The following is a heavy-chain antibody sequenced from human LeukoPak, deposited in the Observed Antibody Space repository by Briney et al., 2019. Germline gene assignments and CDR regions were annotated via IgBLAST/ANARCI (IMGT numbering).Heavy chain of an antibody. CDR3: ARGGRYCSGGSCSLHYYYYYMDV. Sequence: SETLSLTCAVYGGSFSGYYWSWIRQPPGKGLEWIGEINHSGSTNYNPSLKSRVTISVDTSKNQFSLKLSSVTAADTAVYYCARGGRYCSGGSCSLHYYYYYMDVWGKGTTVTVSS. V-gene: IGHV4-34*01. CDR1: GGSFSGYY. CDR2: INHSGST. J-gene: IGHJ6*03. D-gene: IGHD2-15*01.